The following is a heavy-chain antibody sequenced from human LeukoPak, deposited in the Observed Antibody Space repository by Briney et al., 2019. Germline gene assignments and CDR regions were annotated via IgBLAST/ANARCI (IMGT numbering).Heavy chain of an antibody. J-gene: IGHJ4*02. CDR3: ARGPPYYDSSGYPNHKASYFDY. Sequence: SETLSLTCAVYGESFSGYYWSWIRQPPGKGLEWIGEINHSGSTNYNPSLKSRVTISVDTPKNQFSLRLSSVTAADTAVYYCARGPPYYDSSGYPNHKASYFDYWGQGTLVTVSS. CDR1: GESFSGYY. D-gene: IGHD3-22*01. CDR2: INHSGST. V-gene: IGHV4-34*01.